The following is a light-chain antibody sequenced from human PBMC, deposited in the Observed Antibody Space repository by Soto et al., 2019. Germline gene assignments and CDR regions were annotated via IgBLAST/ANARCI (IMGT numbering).Light chain of an antibody. CDR1: QSLLHSDGRTY. CDR2: EAS. V-gene: IGKV2D-29*01. Sequence: DIVMAQTPLSLSVTPGQPASISCKSSQSLLHSDGRTYLFWYLQKPGQPPQLLIYEASNRFSGVPGRFSGSGSETDFTLKVSRVEAEDVGVDYCMPSIPVPHSFGQGNTREIK. J-gene: IGKJ2*01. CDR3: MPSIPVPHS.